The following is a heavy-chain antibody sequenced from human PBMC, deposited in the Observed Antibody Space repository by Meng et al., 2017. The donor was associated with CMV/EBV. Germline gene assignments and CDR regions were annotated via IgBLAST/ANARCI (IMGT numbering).Heavy chain of an antibody. Sequence: GGSLRLSCAASGFTFSSYAMHWVRQAPGKGLEWVSAISGSGGSTYYADSVKGRFTISRDNSKNTLYLQMNSLRAEDTAVYYCAKDPSFEYSSSFDYWGQGTLVTVSS. CDR1: GFTFSSYA. V-gene: IGHV3-23*01. D-gene: IGHD6-6*01. CDR2: ISGSGGST. CDR3: AKDPSFEYSSSFDY. J-gene: IGHJ4*02.